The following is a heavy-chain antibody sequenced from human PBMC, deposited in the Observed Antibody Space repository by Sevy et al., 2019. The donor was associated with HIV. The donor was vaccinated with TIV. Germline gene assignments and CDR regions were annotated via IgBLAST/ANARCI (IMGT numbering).Heavy chain of an antibody. V-gene: IGHV1-8*01. J-gene: IGHJ3*02. Sequence: ASVKVSCKASGYSITSYDINWVRQAPGQGPEWMGWMNTKTGNTGYAQKFQGRVTMTGETSIDTAYMELNSLTSEDTAVFYCTRGGGAFDIWGQGTLVTVSS. CDR1: GYSITSYD. CDR3: TRGGGAFDI. CDR2: MNTKTGNT.